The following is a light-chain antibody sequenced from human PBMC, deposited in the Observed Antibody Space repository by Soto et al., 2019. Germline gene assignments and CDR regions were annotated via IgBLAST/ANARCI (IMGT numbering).Light chain of an antibody. Sequence: DIQMTQSPSTLSASVGDRVSITCRASQSISGWLAWYQQKPGKAPKLLIYQTSRLESGSPSRFSGRGSGTEYTLTISSLQPDDVATYYCQQYNAYSRTFGRGTKVEIK. CDR3: QQYNAYSRT. V-gene: IGKV1-5*03. CDR1: QSISGW. CDR2: QTS. J-gene: IGKJ1*01.